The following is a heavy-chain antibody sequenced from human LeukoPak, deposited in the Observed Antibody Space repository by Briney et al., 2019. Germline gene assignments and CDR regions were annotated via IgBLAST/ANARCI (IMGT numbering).Heavy chain of an antibody. CDR3: ARDYLYCSSTSCYAFDI. J-gene: IGHJ3*02. CDR1: GYTFTTYG. V-gene: IGHV1-18*01. D-gene: IGHD2-2*01. Sequence: ASVKVSCKASGYTFTTYGIGWVRQAPGQGLEWMGWISAYSGNTDYAQKLQDRVTMTTDTSTTTAYMELRSLRSDDTAVYYCARDYLYCSSTSCYAFDIWGQGTMVTVSS. CDR2: ISAYSGNT.